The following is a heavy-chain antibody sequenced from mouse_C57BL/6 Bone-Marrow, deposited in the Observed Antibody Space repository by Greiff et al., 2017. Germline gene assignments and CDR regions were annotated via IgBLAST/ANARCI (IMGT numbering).Heavy chain of an antibody. Sequence: EVQVVESGAELVRPGASVKLSCTASGFNIKDDYMHWVKQRPEQGLEWIGWIDPENGDTEYASKFQGKATITADTSSNTAYLQLSSLTSEDTAVYYCPYGFDYWGQGTTLTVSS. D-gene: IGHD1-1*02. CDR1: GFNIKDDY. J-gene: IGHJ2*01. CDR3: PYGFDY. CDR2: IDPENGDT. V-gene: IGHV14-4*01.